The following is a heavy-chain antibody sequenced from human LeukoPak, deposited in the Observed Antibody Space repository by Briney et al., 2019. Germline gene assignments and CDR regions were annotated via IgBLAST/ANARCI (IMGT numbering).Heavy chain of an antibody. V-gene: IGHV3-23*01. J-gene: IGHJ4*02. CDR1: GFTFSSYA. D-gene: IGHD1-26*01. Sequence: GGSLRLSCATSGFTFSSYAMSWVRQAPGKGLEWVSSISGSGGNTYYADSVRGRFTISRDYSKNTLYLQMNSLRAEDTAVYYCARAGSIRFDYWGQGTLVTVSS. CDR3: ARAGSIRFDY. CDR2: ISGSGGNT.